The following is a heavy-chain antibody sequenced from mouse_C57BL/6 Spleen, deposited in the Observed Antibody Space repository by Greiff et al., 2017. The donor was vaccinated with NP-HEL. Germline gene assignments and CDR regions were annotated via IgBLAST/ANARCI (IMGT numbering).Heavy chain of an antibody. Sequence: QVQLQQSGAELVRPGTSVKVSCKASGYAFTNYLIEWVKQRPGQGLEWIGVINPGSGGTNYNEKFKGKATLTADKSSSTAYMQLSSLTSEDSAVYFCARSIITTVHFDYWGQGTTLTVSS. CDR3: ARSIITTVHFDY. D-gene: IGHD1-1*01. CDR2: INPGSGGT. J-gene: IGHJ2*01. V-gene: IGHV1-54*01. CDR1: GYAFTNYL.